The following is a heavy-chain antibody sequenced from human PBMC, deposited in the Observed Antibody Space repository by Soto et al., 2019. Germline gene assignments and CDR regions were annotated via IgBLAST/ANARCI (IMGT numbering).Heavy chain of an antibody. D-gene: IGHD1-26*01. CDR3: ARDRGSPIFDY. Sequence: GGSLRLSCAASGFTFSSYAMHWVRQAPGKGLEWVAVISYDGSNKYYADSVKGRFTISRDNSKNTLYLQMNSLRAEDTAVYYCARDRGSPIFDYWGQGTLVTVS. CDR1: GFTFSSYA. J-gene: IGHJ4*02. V-gene: IGHV3-30-3*01. CDR2: ISYDGSNK.